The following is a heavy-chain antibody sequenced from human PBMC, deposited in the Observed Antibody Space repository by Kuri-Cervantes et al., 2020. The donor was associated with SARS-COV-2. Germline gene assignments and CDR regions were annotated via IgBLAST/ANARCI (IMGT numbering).Heavy chain of an antibody. CDR1: GFTFSSYG. CDR2: IWYDGSNK. D-gene: IGHD4/OR15-4a*01. V-gene: IGHV3-33*06. J-gene: IGHJ5*02. CDR3: AKWGEGESDYGENGFDH. Sequence: GESLKISCAASGFTFSSYGMHWVRQAPGKGLEWVAVIWYDGSNKYYADSVKGRFTISRDNSKNTLYLQMNSLRAEDTAVYYCAKWGEGESDYGENGFDHWGQGTLVTVSS.